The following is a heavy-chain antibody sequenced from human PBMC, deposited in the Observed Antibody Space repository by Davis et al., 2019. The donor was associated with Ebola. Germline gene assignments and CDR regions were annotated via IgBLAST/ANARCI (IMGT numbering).Heavy chain of an antibody. D-gene: IGHD3-10*01. CDR3: ARDDSYYGSGSYNRLDY. Sequence: GESLKISCAASGFTFSSYPIHWVRQAPGKGLEWVAVISYDGSNKYYADSVKGRFTLSRDNSKNTLYLQMNSLRAEDTAVYYCARDDSYYGSGSYNRLDYWGQGTLVTVSS. CDR1: GFTFSSYP. J-gene: IGHJ4*02. V-gene: IGHV3-30-3*01. CDR2: ISYDGSNK.